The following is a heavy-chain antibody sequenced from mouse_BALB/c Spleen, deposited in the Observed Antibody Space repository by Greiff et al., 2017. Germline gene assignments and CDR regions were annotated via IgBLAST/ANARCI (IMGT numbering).Heavy chain of an antibody. J-gene: IGHJ2*01. CDR3: ARRTTARGYYFDY. D-gene: IGHD1-2*01. CDR2: ISTYYGDA. V-gene: IGHV1S137*01. Sequence: QVQLKESGAELVRPGVSVKISCKGSGYTFTDYAMHWVKQSHAKSLEWIGVISTYYGDASYNQKFKGKATMTVDKSSSTAYMELARLTSEDSAIYYCARRTTARGYYFDYWGQGTTLTVSS. CDR1: GYTFTDYA.